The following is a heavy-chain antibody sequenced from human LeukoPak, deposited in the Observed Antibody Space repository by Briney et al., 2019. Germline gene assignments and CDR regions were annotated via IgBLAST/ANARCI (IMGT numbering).Heavy chain of an antibody. D-gene: IGHD5/OR15-5a*01. CDR1: GDSISNHIYY. J-gene: IGHJ3*02. V-gene: IGHV4-39*01. CDR2: VYYTGNA. Sequence: SETLSLTCAVSGDSISNHIYYSDWIRQTPGKGLEWIGSVYYTGNAYYTPSLNSRVTISVDTSDNRFSLHLSSVNAADTAIYYCARLRALSGHRGAFDIWGQGTLVTVSS. CDR3: ARLRALSGHRGAFDI.